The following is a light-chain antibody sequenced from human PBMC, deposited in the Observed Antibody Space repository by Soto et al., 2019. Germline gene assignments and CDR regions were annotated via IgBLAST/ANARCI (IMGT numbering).Light chain of an antibody. Sequence: QSVLTQPASVSGSPGQWITISCTGTSSDVGGYNYVSWYQQHPGKAPKLMIYDVGNRPSGVSNRFSGSKSGNTASLTISGLQAEDEADYYCSSYTSSSLHVFGTGTKVTVL. CDR2: DVG. CDR1: SSDVGGYNY. V-gene: IGLV2-14*03. J-gene: IGLJ1*01. CDR3: SSYTSSSLHV.